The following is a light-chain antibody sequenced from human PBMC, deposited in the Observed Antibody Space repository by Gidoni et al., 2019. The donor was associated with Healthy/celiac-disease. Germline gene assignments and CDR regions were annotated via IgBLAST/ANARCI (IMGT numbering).Light chain of an antibody. CDR2: KAS. CDR1: QSISSW. V-gene: IGKV1-5*03. Sequence: DIQMTQSPPTLSAFVGARVTITCRASQSISSWLAWYQQKPGKAPKLLISKASTLESGVPSRFSGSGAGTEFALTISSLQPDDFATYYCKQYSSYSWTFRQXTKVEIK. J-gene: IGKJ1*01. CDR3: KQYSSYSWT.